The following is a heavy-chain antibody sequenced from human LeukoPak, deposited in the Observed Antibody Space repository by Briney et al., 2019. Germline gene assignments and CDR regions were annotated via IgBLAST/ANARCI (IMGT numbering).Heavy chain of an antibody. V-gene: IGHV3-23*01. Sequence: PGGSLRLSCTASGFPFNRFAMSWVRQAPGQGLAWVSAISGGGDDHYADSVKGRFTISRDNSKNTLFLHMNNLTADDTALYYCAKEGITGADSWGQGTLVSVSS. J-gene: IGHJ4*02. CDR1: GFPFNRFA. CDR3: AKEGITGADS. CDR2: ISGGGDD.